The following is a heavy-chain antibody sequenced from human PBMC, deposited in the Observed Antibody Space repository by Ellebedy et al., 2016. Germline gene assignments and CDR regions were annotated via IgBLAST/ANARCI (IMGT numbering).Heavy chain of an antibody. CDR3: ATDTGNFWSSDY. J-gene: IGHJ4*02. CDR1: GFTFSSYI. V-gene: IGHV3-7*04. D-gene: IGHD1-7*01. Sequence: GESLKISCAASGFTFSSYIINWVRQAPGKGLEWVAHMSQDGSEKIYMDPVKGRFTISRDNAKNSLFLQMNSLRAEDTAVYYCATDTGNFWSSDYWGQGTLVTVSS. CDR2: MSQDGSEK.